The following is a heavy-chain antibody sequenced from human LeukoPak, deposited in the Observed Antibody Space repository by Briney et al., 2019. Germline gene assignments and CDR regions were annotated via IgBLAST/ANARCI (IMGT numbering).Heavy chain of an antibody. V-gene: IGHV3-73*01. J-gene: IGHJ6*03. Sequence: PGGSLRLSCAASGFTFSGSAMHWVRQASGKELEWVGRIRSKANSYATAYAASVKGRFTVSRDDSKNTAYLQMNSLKTEDTAVYYCTRSTHPVPAAISSYYYMDVWGKGTTVTVSS. D-gene: IGHD2-2*02. CDR3: TRSTHPVPAAISSYYYMDV. CDR2: IRSKANSYAT. CDR1: GFTFSGSA.